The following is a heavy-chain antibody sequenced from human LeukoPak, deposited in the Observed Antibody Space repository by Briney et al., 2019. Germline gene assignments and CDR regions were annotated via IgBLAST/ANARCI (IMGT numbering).Heavy chain of an antibody. J-gene: IGHJ3*02. Sequence: GESLKISCKGSGYSFTSYWIGWVRQMPGKGLEWMGIIYPGDSDTRYSPSFQGQVTISADKSISTAYLQWSSLKASDTAMYYCARSHFVIVGAPPHAFDIWGQGTMVTVSS. CDR1: GYSFTSYW. CDR3: ARSHFVIVGAPPHAFDI. D-gene: IGHD1-26*01. V-gene: IGHV5-51*01. CDR2: IYPGDSDT.